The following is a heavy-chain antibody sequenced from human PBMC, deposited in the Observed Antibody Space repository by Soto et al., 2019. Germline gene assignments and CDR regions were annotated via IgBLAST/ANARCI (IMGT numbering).Heavy chain of an antibody. V-gene: IGHV4-34*01. CDR2: INHTGHN. CDR1: GGXFNXXY. CDR3: ARSGHLFDS. Sequence: SETLSLTCAVYGGXFNXXYWXWIRQPPGKGLEWIGEINHTGHNNYNPSLKSRVTISVDTSKNQFSLKLSSLTAADTAVYYCARSGHLFDSWGQGILVTVSS. J-gene: IGHJ4*02. D-gene: IGHD3-10*01.